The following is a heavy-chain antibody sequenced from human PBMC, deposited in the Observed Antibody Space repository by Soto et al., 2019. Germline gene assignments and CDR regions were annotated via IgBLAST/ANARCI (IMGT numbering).Heavy chain of an antibody. J-gene: IGHJ4*02. CDR1: GFPFSGLG. V-gene: IGHV3-33*01. D-gene: IGHD3-10*02. Sequence: QVQLVESGGGVVKPGRSLRLSCAASGFPFSGLGMHWVRQAPGKGLEWVAVIRYDGSNIYYADAVKGRFTISRDNSKDTLYLQMNSLRADDTAVYYCARDGGGHTTFFGYFDYWGQGTLVTVSS. CDR2: IRYDGSNI. CDR3: ARDGGGHTTFFGYFDY.